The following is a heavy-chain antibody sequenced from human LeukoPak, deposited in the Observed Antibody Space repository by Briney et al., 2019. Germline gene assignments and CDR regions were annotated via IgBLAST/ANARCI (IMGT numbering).Heavy chain of an antibody. J-gene: IGHJ4*02. CDR3: ATYRQVLLPFES. CDR1: GFTFSSYE. D-gene: IGHD2-8*02. Sequence: GVLRLSCAASGFTFSSYEMNWVRQAPGKGLEWVSSIFPSGGEIHYADSVRGRFTISRDNSKSTLSLQMNSLRAEDTAIYYCATYRQVLLPFESWGQGTLVTVSS. CDR2: IFPSGGEI. V-gene: IGHV3-23*01.